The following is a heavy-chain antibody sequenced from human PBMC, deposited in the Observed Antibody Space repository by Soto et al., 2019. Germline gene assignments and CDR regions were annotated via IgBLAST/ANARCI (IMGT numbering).Heavy chain of an antibody. D-gene: IGHD5-18*01. CDR3: AREGSYSAYNFAHGIQLWSFDF. V-gene: IGHV4-4*07. CDR1: GGSINTFY. CDR2: ISSSGST. Sequence: WETLSLSCTVSGGSINTFYCSWFRQPAGKGLEWIGRISSSGSTSFSPSLESRVAMSVDTSKNHFSLNLSSVTAADMAVYYCAREGSYSAYNFAHGIQLWSFDFWGQGALVTVSS. J-gene: IGHJ4*02.